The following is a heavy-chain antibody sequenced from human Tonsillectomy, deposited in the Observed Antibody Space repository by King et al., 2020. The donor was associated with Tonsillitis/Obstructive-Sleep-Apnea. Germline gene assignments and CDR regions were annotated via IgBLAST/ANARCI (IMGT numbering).Heavy chain of an antibody. V-gene: IGHV3-33*01. CDR1: GFTFSTYG. D-gene: IGHD3-10*01. J-gene: IGHJ4*02. Sequence: VQLVESGGGAVQPGRSLRLSCAASGFTFSTYGMHWVRQAPGKGLEWVAVMWYDESNKDYADSVKGRFTISRDTSKNTLYLQMNSLRAEDTAVYYCERSQGSYHFDYWGQGTRVPVSS. CDR2: MWYDESNK. CDR3: ERSQGSYHFDY.